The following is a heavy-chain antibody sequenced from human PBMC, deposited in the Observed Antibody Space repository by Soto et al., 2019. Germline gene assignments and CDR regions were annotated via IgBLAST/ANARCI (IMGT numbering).Heavy chain of an antibody. J-gene: IGHJ4*02. Sequence: EMQLLESGGCLVQAGGSLRLSCAASGFTVSSYALNWVRQAPVKGLEWVSGISASTYYADSVKGRFTISRDTSKNTLYLQMISLRVDDTAIFFCAIRMYSTRWYYLDYWGQGTLVT. CDR1: GFTVSSYA. CDR2: ISAST. D-gene: IGHD6-13*01. CDR3: AIRMYSTRWYYLDY. V-gene: IGHV3-23*01.